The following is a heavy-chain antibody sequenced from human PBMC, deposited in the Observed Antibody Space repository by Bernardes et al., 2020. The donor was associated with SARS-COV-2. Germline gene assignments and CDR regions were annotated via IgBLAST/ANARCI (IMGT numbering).Heavy chain of an antibody. V-gene: IGHV5-10-1*01. Sequence: SLQVSCNGSGYSFTSYWISWVRQMPGKGLEWMGRIDPSDSYTNYSPSFQGHVTISADKSISTAYLQWSSLKASDTAMYYCARAIVVVPAAIWFDPWGQGTLVTVSS. J-gene: IGHJ5*02. D-gene: IGHD2-2*01. CDR3: ARAIVVVPAAIWFDP. CDR1: GYSFTSYW. CDR2: IDPSDSYT.